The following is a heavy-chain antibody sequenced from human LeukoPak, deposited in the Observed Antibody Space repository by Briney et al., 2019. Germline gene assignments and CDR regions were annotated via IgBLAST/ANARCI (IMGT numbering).Heavy chain of an antibody. CDR3: ARGPQGSSWPYYFDY. D-gene: IGHD6-13*01. Sequence: ASVKVSCKPSGGTFSTYAISWVRQAPGQGLEWVGRIVPILGTANYAQNFQGRVTITADRSTTTAYLELSSLRSEDTAVYYCARGPQGSSWPYYFDYWGQGTLVTVSS. J-gene: IGHJ4*02. V-gene: IGHV1-69*04. CDR1: GGTFSTYA. CDR2: IVPILGTA.